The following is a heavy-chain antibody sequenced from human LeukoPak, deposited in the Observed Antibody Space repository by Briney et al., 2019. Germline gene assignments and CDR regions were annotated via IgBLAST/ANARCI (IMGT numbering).Heavy chain of an antibody. CDR3: ARGGTYNDILSFDP. J-gene: IGHJ5*02. CDR2: IYYTGST. Sequence: SETLSLTCTVSGGSISYYYWTWIRRCPGKGLEWTGQIYYTGSTYYNPSLKRRVTISVDTSRNQFSLNLTSVTAADTAVYHCARGGTYNDILSFDPWGQGTLVTVSS. CDR1: GGSISYYY. V-gene: IGHV4-59*01. D-gene: IGHD3-9*01.